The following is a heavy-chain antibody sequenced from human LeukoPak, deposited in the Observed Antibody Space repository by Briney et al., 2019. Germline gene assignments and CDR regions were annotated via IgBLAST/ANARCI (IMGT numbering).Heavy chain of an antibody. Sequence: ASVKVSCKASGYTFTSYDINWVRQATGQGLEWMGWINPNSGGTNYAQKFQGRVTMTRDTSISTAYMELSRLRSDDTAVYYCARGDPAIDAFDIWGQGTMVTVSS. V-gene: IGHV1-2*02. D-gene: IGHD2-2*01. CDR3: ARGDPAIDAFDI. CDR2: INPNSGGT. CDR1: GYTFTSYD. J-gene: IGHJ3*02.